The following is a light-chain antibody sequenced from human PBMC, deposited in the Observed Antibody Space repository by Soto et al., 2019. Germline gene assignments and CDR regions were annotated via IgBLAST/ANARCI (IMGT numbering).Light chain of an antibody. CDR2: DAS. CDR3: QQRSNWPRT. CDR1: QSVSNN. Sequence: EIVLTQSPATLSLSPGERATLSCSASQSVSNNLGWYQQKPGQAPRLLIYDASNRATDIPARFSGRGSGTDFTLTINSLEPEDFAVYYCQQRSNWPRTFGQGTKLEIK. V-gene: IGKV3-11*01. J-gene: IGKJ2*01.